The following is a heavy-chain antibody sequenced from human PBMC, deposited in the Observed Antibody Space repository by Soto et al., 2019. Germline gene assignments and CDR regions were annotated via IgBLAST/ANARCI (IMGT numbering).Heavy chain of an antibody. CDR3: TRGPSSGAFDY. V-gene: IGHV1-2*02. D-gene: IGHD3-22*01. CDR2: INPRNGDT. CDR1: GYTFLDYF. Sequence: QVQLVQSGAEVKPPGASVKVSCKASGYTFLDYFMHWMRQASGQGLEWMGWINPRNGDTDYAHNFQDRVTLTRDASISTAYLELSRLTSDDTAVYYCTRGPSSGAFDYWGQGSLVTVSS. J-gene: IGHJ4*02.